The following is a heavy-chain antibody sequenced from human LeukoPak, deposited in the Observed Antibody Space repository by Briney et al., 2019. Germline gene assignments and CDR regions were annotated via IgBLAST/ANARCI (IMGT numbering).Heavy chain of an antibody. CDR2: IYHSGST. CDR3: ARYYDSSGYDY. V-gene: IGHV4-30-2*01. J-gene: IGHJ4*02. Sequence: SETLSLTCAVSGGSISSGGYSWSWIRQPPGKGLEWIGYIYHSGSTYYNPSLKSRVTISVDRSKNQFSLKLSSVTAADTAVYYCARYYDSSGYDYWGQGTLVTVSS. D-gene: IGHD3-22*01. CDR1: GGSISSGGYS.